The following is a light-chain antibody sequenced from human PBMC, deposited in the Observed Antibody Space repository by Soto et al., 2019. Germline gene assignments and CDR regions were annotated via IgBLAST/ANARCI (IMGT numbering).Light chain of an antibody. Sequence: EIVMTQSPATLSVSPGERTTLSCRASESLTINLAWYQQQPGQAPRLLIFGASTRATGIPGRFSGSGSGTEFTLTITSLQYEDFAVYYCQQYHNWPYTFGQGTKVDIK. J-gene: IGKJ2*01. CDR2: GAS. V-gene: IGKV3-15*01. CDR3: QQYHNWPYT. CDR1: ESLTIN.